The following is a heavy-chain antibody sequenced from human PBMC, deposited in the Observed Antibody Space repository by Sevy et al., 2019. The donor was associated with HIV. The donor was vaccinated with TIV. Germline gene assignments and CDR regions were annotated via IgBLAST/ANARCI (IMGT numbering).Heavy chain of an antibody. CDR1: GFTFSSYW. V-gene: IGHV3-74*01. J-gene: IGHJ6*03. CDR3: ARSGSGSGSYYNPKNYYYYYMDV. D-gene: IGHD3-10*01. CDR2: INSDGSST. Sequence: GGFLRLSCAASGFTFSSYWMHWVRQAPGKGLVWVSRINSDGSSTSYADSVKGRFTISRDNAKNTLYLQMNSLRAEVTAVYYCARSGSGSGSYYNPKNYYYYYMDVWGKGTTVTVSS.